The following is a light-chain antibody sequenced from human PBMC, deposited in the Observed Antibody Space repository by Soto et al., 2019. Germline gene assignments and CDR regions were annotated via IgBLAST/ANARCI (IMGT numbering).Light chain of an antibody. J-gene: IGKJ4*01. CDR2: DAS. CDR3: QQANSFPLT. Sequence: DIQMIQSPSSLSASVGDSVTITCQATQGINYYLYWYQLKPGKAPKVLIYDASNLETGVPSRFSGSGSGTEFTLTISSLQPEDFATYYCQQANSFPLTFGGGTKVDIK. V-gene: IGKV1-33*01. CDR1: QGINYY.